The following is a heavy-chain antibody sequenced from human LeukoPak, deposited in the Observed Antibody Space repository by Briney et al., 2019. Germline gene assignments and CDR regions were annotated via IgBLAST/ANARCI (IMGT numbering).Heavy chain of an antibody. CDR1: GFTFSHHW. D-gene: IGHD3-3*01. CDR2: INHDGTES. V-gene: IGHV3-7*01. CDR3: AKDRAPVLRFYPFVMDV. J-gene: IGHJ6*02. Sequence: GGSLRLSCVVSGFTFSHHWMSWVRQAPGKGPEWVANINHDGTESYHVDSVKGRFTISRDNSKNTLSLQMNSLRAEDTAVYQCAKDRAPVLRFYPFVMDVWGQGTTVIVSS.